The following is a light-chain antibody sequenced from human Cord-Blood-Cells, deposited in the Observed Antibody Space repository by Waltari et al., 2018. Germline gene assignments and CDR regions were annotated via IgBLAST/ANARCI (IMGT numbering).Light chain of an antibody. CDR1: KRISSY. Sequence: DIQMTQSPSSLSASLGERVTITCRASKRISSYLNWYQHKPGKAPMLMIYAATILQSGVPSRCSGSGSGTDFSLTISSLQPEDFATYYCQPSYSTPMYTFGQGAKLEIK. CDR2: AAT. V-gene: IGKV1-39*01. J-gene: IGKJ2*01. CDR3: QPSYSTPMYT.